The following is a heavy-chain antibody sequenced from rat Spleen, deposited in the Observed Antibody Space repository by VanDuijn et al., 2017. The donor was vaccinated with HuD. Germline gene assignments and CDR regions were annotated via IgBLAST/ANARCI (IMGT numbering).Heavy chain of an antibody. D-gene: IGHD1-9*01. V-gene: IGHV5-29*01. CDR2: ISYGDSSGHSST. Sequence: EVQLVESGGGRVQPGRSLRLSCVASGITFNNYWMTWIRQAPTKGLEWVATISYGDSSGHSSTYYRDSVKGRFTISRANAKSTLNLQMDSLRSEDTATYYCARRHYGYTDYFDYWGQGVMVTVSS. CDR1: GITFNNYW. CDR3: ARRHYGYTDYFDY. J-gene: IGHJ2*01.